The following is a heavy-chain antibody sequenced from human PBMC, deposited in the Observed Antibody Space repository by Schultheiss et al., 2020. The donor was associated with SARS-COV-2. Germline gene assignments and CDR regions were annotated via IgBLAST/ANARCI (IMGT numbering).Heavy chain of an antibody. CDR3: AREDVEDSSAYHPNY. CDR1: GFTFRTYA. Sequence: GGSLRLSCAASGFTFRTYAMHWVRQAPGKGLEWVSRIISDRSSTTYVDSVKGRFTISRDNSKNTLYLQMNSLRPEDTAVYYCAREDVEDSSAYHPNYWGQGTLINVYS. CDR2: IISDRSST. J-gene: IGHJ4*02. D-gene: IGHD3-22*01. V-gene: IGHV3-74*01.